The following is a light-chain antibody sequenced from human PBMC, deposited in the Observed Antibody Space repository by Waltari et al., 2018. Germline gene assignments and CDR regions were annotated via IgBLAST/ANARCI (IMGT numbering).Light chain of an antibody. Sequence: HSVLTQPPSVSGAPGQRVTISCTGSSSNIGAGYDVHWYQQLPGTAPKLLIYANNNRPSGVPDRFSGSKSGTSASLAITGLQAEDEADYYCQSYDSSLSAFYVFGTGTKVTVL. V-gene: IGLV1-40*01. CDR3: QSYDSSLSAFYV. J-gene: IGLJ1*01. CDR1: SSNIGAGYD. CDR2: ANN.